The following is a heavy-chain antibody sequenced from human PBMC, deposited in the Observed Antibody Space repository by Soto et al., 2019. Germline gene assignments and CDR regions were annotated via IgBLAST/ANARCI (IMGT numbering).Heavy chain of an antibody. D-gene: IGHD3-16*01. V-gene: IGHV1-8*01. CDR2: MTPDSGDT. CDR3: ARDPFYGWFDS. J-gene: IGHJ5*01. Sequence: QVQLVQSGAEVRKPGASEKVSCKASGHTLASYDINWVRQATGQGLEWMGWMTPDSGDTGYAQKFQGRVTMTWDTSITTAYMELSSLRSDDTAVYYCARDPFYGWFDSWGQGTLVTVSS. CDR1: GHTLASYD.